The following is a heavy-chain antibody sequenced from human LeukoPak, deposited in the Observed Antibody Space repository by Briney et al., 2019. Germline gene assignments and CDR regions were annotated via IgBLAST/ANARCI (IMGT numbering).Heavy chain of an antibody. V-gene: IGHV4-4*07. J-gene: IGHJ4*02. CDR1: GASISSYY. Sequence: PSETLSLTCTVSGASISSYYWSWIRQPAGKRLEWIGRIYTSGSTNYNPSLKSRVTMSVDTSKNQFSLKLSSVTAADTAVYYCARDSYLYSSAWSLDYWGQGTLVTVSS. CDR3: ARDSYLYSSAWSLDY. D-gene: IGHD6-19*01. CDR2: IYTSGST.